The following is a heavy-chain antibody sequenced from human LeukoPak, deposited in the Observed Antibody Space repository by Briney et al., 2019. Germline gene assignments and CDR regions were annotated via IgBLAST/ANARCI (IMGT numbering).Heavy chain of an antibody. CDR1: GFTFSSYG. CDR2: ISYDGSNK. J-gene: IGHJ4*02. D-gene: IGHD3-3*01. Sequence: PGRSLRLSCAASGFTFSSYGMHWVRQAPGKGLEWVAVISYDGSNKYYADSVKGRFTISRDNSKNTLYLEMKSLRAEDTAVYYCAKGAFGFWSGYSIYFDYWGQGTLVTVSS. V-gene: IGHV3-30*18. CDR3: AKGAFGFWSGYSIYFDY.